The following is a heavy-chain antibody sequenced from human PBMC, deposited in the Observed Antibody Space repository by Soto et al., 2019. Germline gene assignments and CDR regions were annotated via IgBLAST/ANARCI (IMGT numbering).Heavy chain of an antibody. V-gene: IGHV3-23*01. Sequence: EVQLLESGGGLVQPGGSLRLSCVASGIIFGSYDMSWVRQAPGKGLEWVSAVRVSDSRTFYADSVRGRFTISRDNSKNTLYLQMKSLRAEDTAVYYCAQFHGLGIYSPWFDPWGQGTLITVSS. CDR2: VRVSDSRT. J-gene: IGHJ5*02. CDR1: GIIFGSYD. CDR3: AQFHGLGIYSPWFDP. D-gene: IGHD3-10*01.